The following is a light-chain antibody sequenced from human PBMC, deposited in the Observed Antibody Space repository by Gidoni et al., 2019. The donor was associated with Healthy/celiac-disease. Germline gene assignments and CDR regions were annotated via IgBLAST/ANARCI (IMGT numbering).Light chain of an antibody. V-gene: IGKV3-15*01. CDR1: RSVSSN. Sequence: EIVMTQSHATLSVSTGERATLSCRASRSVSSNLAWYQQKPGQAPRLLIYGAFTRATGIPARFSGSGSGTEFTLTISSLQSEDFAVYYCQQYNNWPTWTFGQGTRVEIK. CDR2: GAF. J-gene: IGKJ1*01. CDR3: QQYNNWPTWT.